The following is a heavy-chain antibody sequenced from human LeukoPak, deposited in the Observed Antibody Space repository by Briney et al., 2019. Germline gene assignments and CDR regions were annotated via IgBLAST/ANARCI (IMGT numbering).Heavy chain of an antibody. V-gene: IGHV3-30*02. J-gene: IGHJ4*02. CDR1: GFTFSSYG. CDR3: AKDLYEFIAIFGVVTFIPLFDY. D-gene: IGHD3-3*01. Sequence: GGSLRLSCAASGFTFSSYGMHWVRQAPGKGLEWVAFIRYDGSNKYYADSVKGRFTISRDNSKNTLYLQMNSLRAEDTAVYYCAKDLYEFIAIFGVVTFIPLFDYWGQGTLVTVSS. CDR2: IRYDGSNK.